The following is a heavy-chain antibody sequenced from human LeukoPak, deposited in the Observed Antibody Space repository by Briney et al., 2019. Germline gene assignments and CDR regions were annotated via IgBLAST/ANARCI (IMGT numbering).Heavy chain of an antibody. D-gene: IGHD1-26*01. CDR1: GGTFSSYA. V-gene: IGHV1-69*04. CDR3: AKDQHPWELRGLFDY. J-gene: IGHJ4*02. Sequence: SVKVSCKASGGTFSSYAISWVRQAPGQGLEWMGRIIPILGIANYAQKFQGRVTITADKSTSTAYMELSSLRAEDTALYYCAKDQHPWELRGLFDYWGQGTLVTVSS. CDR2: IIPILGIA.